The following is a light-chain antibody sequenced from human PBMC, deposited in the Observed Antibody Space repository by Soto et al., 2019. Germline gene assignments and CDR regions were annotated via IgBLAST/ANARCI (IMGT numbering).Light chain of an antibody. Sequence: EIVLTQSLGTLSLSPGERATLSCRASQSVSSRYLAWYQQKPGQAPRLLIYVTSSRATGIPDRFSGSGSGTDFTLTISSLEPEDFAVYYCQHFGSSPPLTFGQGTRLEIK. CDR2: VTS. V-gene: IGKV3-20*01. CDR3: QHFGSSPPLT. CDR1: QSVSSRY. J-gene: IGKJ5*01.